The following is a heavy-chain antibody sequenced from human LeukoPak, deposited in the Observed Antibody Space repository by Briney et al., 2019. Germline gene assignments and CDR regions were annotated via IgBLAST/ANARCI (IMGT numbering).Heavy chain of an antibody. J-gene: IGHJ4*02. V-gene: IGHV3-33*01. CDR1: GFMFSVHG. Sequence: GGSLRLSCAASGFMFSVHGMHWVRQAPGKGLEWVAVIWNDGSNKYYADSVKGRFTISGDNSKNTLYLQMNSLRVEDTAVYYCARASGSYDYWGQGTLVTVSS. CDR3: ARASGSYDY. D-gene: IGHD1-26*01. CDR2: IWNDGSNK.